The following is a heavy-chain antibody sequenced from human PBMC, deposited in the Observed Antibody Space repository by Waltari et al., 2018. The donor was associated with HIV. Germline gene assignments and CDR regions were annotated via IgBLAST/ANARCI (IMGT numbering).Heavy chain of an antibody. V-gene: IGHV4-38-2*02. D-gene: IGHD3-16*01. J-gene: IGHJ4*02. CDR1: GYSISSGYY. CDR2: IYHSGST. Sequence: QVQLQESGPGLVKPSETLSLTCTVSGYSISSGYYWGWIRQPPGKGLEWIGSIYHSGSTYYNPSLKSRVTISVDTSKNQFSLKLSSVTAADTAVYYCAVQGMVDDYVWGSYGYWGQGTLVTVSS. CDR3: AVQGMVDDYVWGSYGY.